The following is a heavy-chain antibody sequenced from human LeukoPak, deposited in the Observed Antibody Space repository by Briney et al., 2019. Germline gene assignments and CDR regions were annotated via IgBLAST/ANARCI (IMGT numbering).Heavy chain of an antibody. CDR3: ARGDYYDSSGYNEYYYGMDV. CDR2: IISIFGSA. V-gene: IGHV1-69*13. D-gene: IGHD3-22*01. CDR1: GGTFISHA. J-gene: IGHJ6*02. Sequence: ASVKVSCKASGGTFISHAISWVRQAPGQGLEWMGGIISIFGSANYAQKFQGRVTITADESTSTAYMELSSLRSEDTAVYYCARGDYYDSSGYNEYYYGMDVWGQGTTVTVSS.